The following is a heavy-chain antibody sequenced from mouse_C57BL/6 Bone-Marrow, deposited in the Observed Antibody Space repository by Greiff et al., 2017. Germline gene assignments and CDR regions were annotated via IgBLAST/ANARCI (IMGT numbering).Heavy chain of an antibody. CDR3: ARDYYGSSWYFDY. V-gene: IGHV1-26*01. CDR1: GYTFTDYY. Sequence: VQLQQSGPELVKPGASVKISCKASGYTFTDYYMNWVKQRPGKSLEWIGDINPNNGGTSYNQKLKGKATLTVDKSSSTAYMELRSLTSEDSAAYYCARDYYGSSWYFDYWGQGTILTVSS. J-gene: IGHJ2*01. CDR2: INPNNGGT. D-gene: IGHD1-1*01.